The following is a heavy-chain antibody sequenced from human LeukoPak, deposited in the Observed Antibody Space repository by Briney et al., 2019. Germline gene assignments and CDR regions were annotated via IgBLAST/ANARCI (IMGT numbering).Heavy chain of an antibody. D-gene: IGHD3-22*01. Sequence: GGSLRLSCAASGFTFSSYVMSWVRQAPGKGLEWVSAISGSGGSTYYADSVKGRFTISRDNSKNTLYLQMNSLRAEDTAIYYCAKVTYYDSSADYWGQGTLVTVSS. CDR1: GFTFSSYV. J-gene: IGHJ4*02. CDR2: ISGSGGST. V-gene: IGHV3-23*01. CDR3: AKVTYYDSSADY.